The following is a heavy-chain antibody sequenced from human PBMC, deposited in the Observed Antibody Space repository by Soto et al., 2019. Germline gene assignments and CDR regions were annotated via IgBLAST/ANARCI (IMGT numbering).Heavy chain of an antibody. CDR3: AHRLGGQRYDAFDI. CDR2: IYWDDDK. J-gene: IGHJ3*02. Sequence: GLDLEWLALIYWDDDKRYSPSLKSRLTITKDTSKNQVVLTMTNMDPVGTATYYCAHRLGGQRYDAFDIWGQGTMVTVSS. D-gene: IGHD3-16*01. V-gene: IGHV2-5*02.